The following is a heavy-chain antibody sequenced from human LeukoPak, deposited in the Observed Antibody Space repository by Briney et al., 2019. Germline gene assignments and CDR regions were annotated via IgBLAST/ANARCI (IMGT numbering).Heavy chain of an antibody. D-gene: IGHD6-13*01. J-gene: IGHJ4*02. CDR2: ISYDGSNK. CDR3: ARDQRIAAAGVFDY. CDR1: GFTFSSYA. Sequence: PGRSLRLSCAASGFTFSSYAMPWVRQAPGKGLEWVAVISYDGSNKYYADSVKGRFTISRDNSKNTLYLQMNSLRAEDTAVYYCARDQRIAAAGVFDYWGQGTLVTVSS. V-gene: IGHV3-30*04.